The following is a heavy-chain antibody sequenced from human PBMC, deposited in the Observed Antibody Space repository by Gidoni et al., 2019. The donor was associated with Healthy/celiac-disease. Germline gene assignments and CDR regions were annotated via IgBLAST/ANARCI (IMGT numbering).Heavy chain of an antibody. CDR2: INPNSGGT. CDR1: GYTFTGYY. V-gene: IGHV1-2*02. D-gene: IGHD3-3*01. J-gene: IGHJ4*02. Sequence: QVQLVQSGAEVKKPGASVKVSCKASGYTFTGYYMHWVRQAPGQGLEWMGWINPNSGGTNYAQKFQGRVTMTRDTSISTAYMELSRLRSDDTAVYYCAADYDFWSGYTSYFDYWGQGTLVTVSS. CDR3: AADYDFWSGYTSYFDY.